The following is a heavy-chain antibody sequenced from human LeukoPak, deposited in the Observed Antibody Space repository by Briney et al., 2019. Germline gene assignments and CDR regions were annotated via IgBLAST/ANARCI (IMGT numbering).Heavy chain of an antibody. CDR1: GGTFSSYA. CDR3: ASSNPVLRFFNELNWFDP. CDR2: IIPIFGTA. V-gene: IGHV1-69*05. Sequence: SVKDSCKASGGTFSSYAISWVRQAPGQGLEWMGGIIPIFGTANYAQKFQGRVTITTDESTSTAYTELSSLRSEDTAVYYCASSNPVLRFFNELNWFDPWGQGTLVTVSS. J-gene: IGHJ5*02. D-gene: IGHD3-3*01.